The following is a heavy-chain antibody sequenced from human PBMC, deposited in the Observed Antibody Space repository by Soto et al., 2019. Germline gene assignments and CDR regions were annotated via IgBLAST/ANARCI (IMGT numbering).Heavy chain of an antibody. CDR3: AKAPRRVHYYGMDV. Sequence: VGSLRLSCASYGFTFSSHAMSWVRQAPGKGLEWVSAISGSGGSTYYADSVKGRFTISRDNSKNTLYLQMNSLRAEDTAVYYCAKAPRRVHYYGMDVWGQGTTVTVSS. CDR1: GFTFSSHA. CDR2: ISGSGGST. V-gene: IGHV3-23*01. J-gene: IGHJ6*02.